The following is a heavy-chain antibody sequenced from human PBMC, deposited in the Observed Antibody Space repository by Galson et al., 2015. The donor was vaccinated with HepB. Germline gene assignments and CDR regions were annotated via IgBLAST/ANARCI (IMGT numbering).Heavy chain of an antibody. V-gene: IGHV3-48*01. CDR1: GFTFSTYS. CDR2: ISFSGSSI. J-gene: IGHJ4*02. D-gene: IGHD3-10*01. Sequence: SLRLSCAASGFTFSTYSMNWVRQAPGKGLEWVSYISFSGSSIYYADSVKGRFTVSRDNAKNSLYLQMNSLRAEDTAVYYCARHYGSGSHDYWGQGTLVTVSS. CDR3: ARHYGSGSHDY.